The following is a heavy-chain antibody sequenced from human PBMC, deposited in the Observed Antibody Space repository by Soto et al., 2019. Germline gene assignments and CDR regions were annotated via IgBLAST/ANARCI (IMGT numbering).Heavy chain of an antibody. CDR2: IGESGTPT. J-gene: IGHJ6*02. V-gene: IGHV3-23*01. CDR3: ARYIPGVRYYGMDV. CDR1: GFTFSSYA. Sequence: GGSLRLSCAASGFTFSSYAMKWVRQAPGKGLEWVSLIGESGTPTYYTDSVKGRFTISRDNSGNTLFLEMYSLRAEDTAVYYCARYIPGVRYYGMDVWGQGTTVTVSS. D-gene: IGHD2-2*01.